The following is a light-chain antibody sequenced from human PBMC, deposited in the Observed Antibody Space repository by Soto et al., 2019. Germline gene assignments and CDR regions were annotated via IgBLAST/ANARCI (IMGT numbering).Light chain of an antibody. V-gene: IGKV1-27*01. CDR1: QGISNY. J-gene: IGKJ4*01. CDR2: AAS. Sequence: DIQMTQSPSSLSASVGHRVTITCRASQGISNYLAWYQQRPGKVPKLLIYAASTLQSGVPSRFSGSGSGTDFTLTISSLQPEDVATYYCQQYKIAPALTFGGGTKVEIK. CDR3: QQYKIAPALT.